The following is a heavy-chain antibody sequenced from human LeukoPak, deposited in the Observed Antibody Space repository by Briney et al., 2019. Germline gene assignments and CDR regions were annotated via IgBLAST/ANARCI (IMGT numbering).Heavy chain of an antibody. Sequence: GASVKVSCKASGYTFTSYYMHWVRQAPGQGLEWMGIINPSGGSTSCAQKFQGRVTMTTDTSTSTAYMELRSLRSDDTAVYYCARYSGYDAFDIWGQGTMVTVSS. D-gene: IGHD1-26*01. CDR3: ARYSGYDAFDI. V-gene: IGHV1-46*01. J-gene: IGHJ3*02. CDR1: GYTFTSYY. CDR2: INPSGGST.